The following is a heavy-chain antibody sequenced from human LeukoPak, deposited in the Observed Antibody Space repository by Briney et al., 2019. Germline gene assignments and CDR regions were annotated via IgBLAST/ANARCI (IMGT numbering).Heavy chain of an antibody. J-gene: IGHJ4*02. V-gene: IGHV3-23*01. CDR2: ISGSGGST. Sequence: GGSLRLSCAASGFTFSTYAMSWVRQAPGKGLEWVSAISGSGGSTNYADSVKGRFTISRDNAKNSLYLQMNSLRAEDTAVYYCAREMVVAATESFDYWGQGTLVTVSS. CDR3: AREMVVAATESFDY. D-gene: IGHD2-15*01. CDR1: GFTFSTYA.